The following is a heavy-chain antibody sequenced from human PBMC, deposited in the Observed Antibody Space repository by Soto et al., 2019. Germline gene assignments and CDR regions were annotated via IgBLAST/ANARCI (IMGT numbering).Heavy chain of an antibody. CDR1: GYTFTSYG. CDR3: ARRGGVAATPYYYYGMDV. J-gene: IGHJ6*04. Sequence: ASVKVSCKASGYTFTSYGISWVRQAPGQGLEWMGWISAYNGNTNYAQKLQGRVTMTTDTSTSTAYMELRSLRSDDTALYYFARRGGVAATPYYYYGMDVWGEGTTVTVSS. D-gene: IGHD2-15*01. CDR2: ISAYNGNT. V-gene: IGHV1-18*01.